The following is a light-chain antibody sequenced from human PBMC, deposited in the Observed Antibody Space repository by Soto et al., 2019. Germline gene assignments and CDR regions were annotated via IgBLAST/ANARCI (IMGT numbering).Light chain of an antibody. J-gene: IGLJ2*01. CDR3: SSYTGSRTVV. CDR2: EVN. V-gene: IGLV2-18*02. Sequence: QSVLTQPPSVSGSPGQSVTISCTGTVSDLGSYDRVSWYQPPPGTAPKLMIYEVNNRPSGVPDRFSGSKSGNTASLTISGLQAEDEADYYCSSYTGSRTVVFGGGTKLTVL. CDR1: VSDLGSYDR.